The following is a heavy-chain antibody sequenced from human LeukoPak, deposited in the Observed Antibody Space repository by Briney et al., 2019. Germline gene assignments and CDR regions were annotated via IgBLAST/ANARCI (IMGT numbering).Heavy chain of an antibody. CDR1: GFTFSSYA. V-gene: IGHV3-23*01. Sequence: GRSLRLSCAASGFTFSSYAMHWVRQAPGKGLEWVSAISGSGGSTYYADSVKGRFTISRDNAKNSLYLQMNSLRVEDTAVYYCASPNYYGSGPSDLWGRGTLVTVSS. CDR3: ASPNYYGSGPSDL. J-gene: IGHJ2*01. CDR2: ISGSGGST. D-gene: IGHD3-10*01.